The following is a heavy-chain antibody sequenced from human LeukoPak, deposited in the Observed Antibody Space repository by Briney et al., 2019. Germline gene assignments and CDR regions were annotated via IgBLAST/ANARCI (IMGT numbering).Heavy chain of an antibody. D-gene: IGHD5-12*01. CDR3: ARDRNSGYDLYYYYGMNV. V-gene: IGHV4-59*01. CDR2: IYYSGST. Sequence: SETLSLTCTVSGGSISSYYWSWIRQPPGKGLEWFGYIYYSGSTNYNPSLKSRVTISVDTSKNQFSLKLSSVTAADTAVYYCARDRNSGYDLYYYYGMNVWGQGTTVTVSS. J-gene: IGHJ6*02. CDR1: GGSISSYY.